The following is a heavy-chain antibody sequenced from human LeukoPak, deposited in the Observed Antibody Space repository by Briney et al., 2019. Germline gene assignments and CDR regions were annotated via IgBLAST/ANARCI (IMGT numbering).Heavy chain of an antibody. CDR2: ISHDECNK. J-gene: IGHJ3*02. CDR3: AKEAVNYYDSSGYFDDAFDI. CDR1: GFTFSSYG. V-gene: IGHV3-30*18. D-gene: IGHD3-22*01. Sequence: PGRSLRLSCAASGFTFSSYGMHWVRQAPGKGLEWVAVISHDECNKYYADSVKGRFTISRDNSKNTLYLQMDSLRAEDTAVYYCAKEAVNYYDSSGYFDDAFDIWGQGTMVTVSS.